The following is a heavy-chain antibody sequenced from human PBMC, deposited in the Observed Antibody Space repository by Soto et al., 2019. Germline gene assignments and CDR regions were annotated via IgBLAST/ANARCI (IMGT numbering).Heavy chain of an antibody. CDR3: ARVGGTNFYYYGMDV. CDR2: IYYSGST. V-gene: IGHV4-31*03. CDR1: GGSISSGGYY. D-gene: IGHD1-26*01. Sequence: QVQLQESGPGLVKPSQTLSFTCTVSGGSISSGGYYWSWIRQHPGKGLEWIGNIYYSGSTYYNPSLKSRVTISVDTSKNQFSLKLSSVTAADTAVYYCARVGGTNFYYYGMDVWGQGTTVTVSS. J-gene: IGHJ6*02.